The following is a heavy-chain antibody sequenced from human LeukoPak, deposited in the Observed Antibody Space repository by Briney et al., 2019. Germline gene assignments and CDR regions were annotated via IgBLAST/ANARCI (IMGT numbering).Heavy chain of an antibody. CDR3: ARDSIGLYADY. D-gene: IGHD4/OR15-4a*01. CDR2: ISYTGGT. V-gene: IGHV4-59*01. Sequence: SETLSLTCTVSGGSITGYYWSWIRQPPGKGLEWIGYISYTGGTNYNPSLKSRVTILVDTSKNQFSLRLSSVTAADTAMYYCARDSIGLYADYWGQGTLVTVSS. CDR1: GGSITGYY. J-gene: IGHJ4*02.